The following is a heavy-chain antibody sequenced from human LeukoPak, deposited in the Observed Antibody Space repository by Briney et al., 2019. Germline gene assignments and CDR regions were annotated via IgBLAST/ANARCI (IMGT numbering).Heavy chain of an antibody. Sequence: SETLSLTCAVSGGSISSGDYSWSWIRQPPGKGLEWIGYIYHSGSTYFNPSLKNRVTISVDRSKNQFSLKLSSVTAADTAVYYCARGNGGWPFSYYYGMDVWGQGTTVTVSS. D-gene: IGHD6-19*01. V-gene: IGHV4-30-2*01. CDR3: ARGNGGWPFSYYYGMDV. CDR2: IYHSGST. J-gene: IGHJ6*02. CDR1: GGSISSGDYS.